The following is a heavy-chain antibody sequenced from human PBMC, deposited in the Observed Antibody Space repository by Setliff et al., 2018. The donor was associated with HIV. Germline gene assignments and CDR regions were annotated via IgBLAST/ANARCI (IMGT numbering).Heavy chain of an antibody. Sequence: ASVKVSCKASGYTFTTYGISWVRQAPGHGLEWMGWISPYNGHTNYAQKLQGRVTMTTDTSTSTAYMELRSLRSGDTAVYYCARGRYNSRIDVWGQGTTVTVSS. CDR3: ARGRYNSRIDV. CDR1: GYTFTTYG. D-gene: IGHD5-18*01. J-gene: IGHJ6*02. CDR2: ISPYNGHT. V-gene: IGHV1-18*01.